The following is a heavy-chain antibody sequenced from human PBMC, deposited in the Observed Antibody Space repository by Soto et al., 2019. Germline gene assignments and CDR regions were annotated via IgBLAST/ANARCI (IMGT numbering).Heavy chain of an antibody. CDR2: MNPNSGNT. Sequence: ASVKVSCKASGYTFTSYDINWVRQATGQGLEWMGWMNPNSGNTDYAQKFQGRVTMTRDTSISTVYMELSSLRSEDTAVYYCASSGSSYGDENYYYGIDVWGQGTTVTVSS. V-gene: IGHV1-8*01. CDR3: ASSGSSYGDENYYYGIDV. CDR1: GYTFTSYD. J-gene: IGHJ6*02. D-gene: IGHD5-12*01.